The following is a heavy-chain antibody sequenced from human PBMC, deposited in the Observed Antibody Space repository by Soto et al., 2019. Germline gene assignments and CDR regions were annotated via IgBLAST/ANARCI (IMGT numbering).Heavy chain of an antibody. Sequence: GGSLRFSCAASGFTFSSYAMRWVRQAPGKGLEWVAVISYDGSNKYYADSVKGRFTISRDNSKNTLYLQMNSLRAEDTAVYYCARDRGGDYYYYGMDVWGQGTTVTVSS. CDR2: ISYDGSNK. D-gene: IGHD3-10*01. V-gene: IGHV3-30-3*01. J-gene: IGHJ6*02. CDR1: GFTFSSYA. CDR3: ARDRGGDYYYYGMDV.